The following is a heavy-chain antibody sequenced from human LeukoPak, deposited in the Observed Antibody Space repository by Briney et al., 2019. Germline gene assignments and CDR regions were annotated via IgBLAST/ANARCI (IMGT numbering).Heavy chain of an antibody. D-gene: IGHD1-26*01. CDR3: ARAWGSYLPSYYYYYMDV. J-gene: IGHJ6*03. CDR1: GGSISSYY. CDR2: IYTSGST. V-gene: IGHV4-4*07. Sequence: PSETLFLTCTVSGGSISSYYWSWIRQPAGKGLEWIGRIYTSGSTNYNPSLKSRVTMSVDTSKNQFSLKLSSVTAADTAVYYCARAWGSYLPSYYYYYMDVWGKGTTVTVSS.